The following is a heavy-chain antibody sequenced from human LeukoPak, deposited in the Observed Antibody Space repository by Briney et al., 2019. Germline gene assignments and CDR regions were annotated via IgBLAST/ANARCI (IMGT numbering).Heavy chain of an antibody. CDR2: IDTDGSRT. V-gene: IGHV3-74*01. D-gene: IGHD6-19*01. J-gene: IGHJ4*02. Sequence: GGSLRLSCAASGFTFSTYWMHWVRQAPGKGLEWVSRIDTDGSRTSYADSVRGRFTISRDNAKNTLYLQMNSLRDEDTAVYYCARRMSSGWALEDYWGQGTLVTVSS. CDR3: ARRMSSGWALEDY. CDR1: GFTFSTYW.